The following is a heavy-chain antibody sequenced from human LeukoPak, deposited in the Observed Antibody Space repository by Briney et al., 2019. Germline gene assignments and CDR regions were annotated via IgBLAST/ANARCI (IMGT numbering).Heavy chain of an antibody. J-gene: IGHJ4*02. V-gene: IGHV3-23*01. CDR1: GFTFSTYG. CDR3: AKDRAYYYGSGTDY. D-gene: IGHD3-10*01. CDR2: ISGSGGSA. Sequence: GGTLRLSCAASGFTFSTYGMSWVRQAPGKGLEWVSTISGSGGSAYYADSVKGRFTISRDNSKNTLYLQMNSLRAEDTAVYYCAKDRAYYYGSGTDYWGQGTLVTVSS.